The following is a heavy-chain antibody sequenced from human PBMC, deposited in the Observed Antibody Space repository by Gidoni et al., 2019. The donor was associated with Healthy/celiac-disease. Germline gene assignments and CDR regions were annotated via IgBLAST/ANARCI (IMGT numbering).Heavy chain of an antibody. J-gene: IGHJ5*02. CDR2: MNPNSGNT. CDR1: GYPFTSYD. Sequence: QVQLVQSGAEVKKPGASVKVSCKASGYPFTSYDINWVRQATGQGLEWMVWMNPNSGNTGYAQKFQGRVTMTRNTSISTAYMELSSLRSEDTAVYYCARDNYGDYLSNWFDPWGQGTLVTVSS. D-gene: IGHD4-17*01. CDR3: ARDNYGDYLSNWFDP. V-gene: IGHV1-8*01.